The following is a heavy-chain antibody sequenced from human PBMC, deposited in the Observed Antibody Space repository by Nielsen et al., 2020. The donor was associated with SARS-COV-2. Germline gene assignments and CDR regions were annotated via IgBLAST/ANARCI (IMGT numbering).Heavy chain of an antibody. V-gene: IGHV1-46*02. CDR1: GYTFNTDF. D-gene: IGHD3-10*01. J-gene: IGHJ4*02. CDR2: INPSDGRT. CDR3: ATSWYHYPTSGWTPHVVH. Sequence: ASVKVSCKASGYTFNTDFVHWVRQAPGQGLEWTGRINPSDGRTTSAEKFQGRVTMTRDTSSSTVYMELSSLRSDDTAVYYCATSWYHYPTSGWTPHVVHWGQGTLVTVSS.